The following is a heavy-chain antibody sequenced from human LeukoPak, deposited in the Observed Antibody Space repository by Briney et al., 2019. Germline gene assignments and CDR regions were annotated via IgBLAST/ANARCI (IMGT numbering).Heavy chain of an antibody. CDR1: DFTFSSYA. Sequence: PGGSLRLSCAASDFTFSSYAMRWVRQAPGKGLEWVAVISYDGSNQYYADSVKGRFTVSRDNSQNTLYLQMKSLRAEDTAVYYCAKDRYNDNYYPDFWGQGTLVIVSS. V-gene: IGHV3-30*18. CDR3: AKDRYNDNYYPDF. CDR2: ISYDGSNQ. D-gene: IGHD1-14*01. J-gene: IGHJ4*02.